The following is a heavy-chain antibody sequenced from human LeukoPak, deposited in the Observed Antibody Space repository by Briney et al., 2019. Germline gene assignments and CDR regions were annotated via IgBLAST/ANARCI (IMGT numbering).Heavy chain of an antibody. CDR2: FDPEDGET. CDR1: GYTLTELS. CDR3: ARGGSGSYGHYYYYYYMDV. V-gene: IGHV1-24*01. J-gene: IGHJ6*03. Sequence: ASVKVSCKVSGYTLTELSMHWVRQAPGKGLEWMGGFDPEDGETIYAQKFQGRVTMTEDTSTDTAYMELSSLRSEDTAVYYCARGGSGSYGHYYYYYYMDVWGKGTTVTISS. D-gene: IGHD3-10*01.